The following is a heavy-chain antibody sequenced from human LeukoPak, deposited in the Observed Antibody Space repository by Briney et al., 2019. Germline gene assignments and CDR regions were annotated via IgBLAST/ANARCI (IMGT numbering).Heavy chain of an antibody. CDR1: GYSFTAQY. J-gene: IGHJ4*02. Sequence: ASVKVSCKASGYSFTAQYMHWLRQAPGQGLEWMGWINPNNGDTKYAQSFLGRVIMTRDTSTTTAYMELSSLRSDDTAVYFFASYPRSVSTPPFDYWGQGTLVIVSS. V-gene: IGHV1-2*02. D-gene: IGHD3-3*02. CDR2: INPNNGDT. CDR3: ASYPRSVSTPPFDY.